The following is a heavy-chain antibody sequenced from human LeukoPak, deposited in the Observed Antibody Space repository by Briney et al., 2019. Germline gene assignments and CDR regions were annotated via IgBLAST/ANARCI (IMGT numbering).Heavy chain of an antibody. V-gene: IGHV1-69*04. Sequence: ASVKVSCKASGGTFSSYTISWVRQAPGQGLEWMGRNIPILGIANYAQKFQGRVTITADKSTSTAYMELSSLRSEDTGVYYCSRERACLPYYYYSSGPNEGYRGRGILVTVSS. CDR3: SRERACLPYYYYSSGPNEGY. J-gene: IGHJ1*01. D-gene: IGHD3-22*01. CDR2: NIPILGIA. CDR1: GGTFSSYT.